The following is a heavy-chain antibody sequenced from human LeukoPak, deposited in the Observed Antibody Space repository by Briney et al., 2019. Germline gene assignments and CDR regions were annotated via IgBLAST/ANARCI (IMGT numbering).Heavy chain of an antibody. CDR3: AHRRRSYGDYLNYFDY. J-gene: IGHJ4*02. CDR1: GFSLRTSGVG. D-gene: IGHD4-17*01. CDR2: IYWDDDK. Sequence: KRSGPTLVNPTQTLTLTCTFSGFSLRTSGVGVGWIRQPPGKALEWLGLIYWDDDKRYSPSLKSRLTITKDTSKNQVVLTMTNMDPVDTATYYCAHRRRSYGDYLNYFDYWGQGTLVTVSS. V-gene: IGHV2-5*02.